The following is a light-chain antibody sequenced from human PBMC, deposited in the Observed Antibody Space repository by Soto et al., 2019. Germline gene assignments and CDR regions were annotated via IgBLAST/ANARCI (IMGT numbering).Light chain of an antibody. V-gene: IGKV1-27*01. CDR2: AAS. CDR1: QGISTY. J-gene: IGKJ1*01. CDR3: QKYNSAPKT. Sequence: DIQMTQSASSLSASIGDRATITCRASQGISTYLAWYQQKPGKVPKLLIYAASTLQSGVPSRFSGSGSGTDFTLTISSLQPEDVATYYCQKYNSAPKTFGQGTKVDIK.